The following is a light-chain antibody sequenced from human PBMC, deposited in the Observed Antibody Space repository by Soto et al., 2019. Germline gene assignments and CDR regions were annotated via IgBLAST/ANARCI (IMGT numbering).Light chain of an antibody. Sequence: DIQMTQSPSSLSASVGDRVTITCRASQSISTYLHWYQQKPGKAPNLLIYAASTLQSGVPSRFSGSGSATDFTLTISSLQPEDFDTYFCQHGYSTPLTFGGGPQVHIX. V-gene: IGKV1-39*01. CDR2: AAS. CDR1: QSISTY. J-gene: IGKJ4*01. CDR3: QHGYSTPLT.